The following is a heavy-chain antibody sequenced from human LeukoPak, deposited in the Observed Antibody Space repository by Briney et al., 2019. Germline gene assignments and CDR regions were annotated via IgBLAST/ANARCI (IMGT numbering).Heavy chain of an antibody. Sequence: PGGSLRLSCAASGFTVSSNYMSWVRQAPGKGLEWVSVIYSGGSTYYADSVKGRFTISRDNSKNTLYLQINSLRAEDTAVYYCASCSSTSREYYYYYYGMDVWGKGTTVTVSS. J-gene: IGHJ6*04. CDR3: ASCSSTSREYYYYYYGMDV. V-gene: IGHV3-53*01. D-gene: IGHD2-2*01. CDR1: GFTVSSNY. CDR2: IYSGGST.